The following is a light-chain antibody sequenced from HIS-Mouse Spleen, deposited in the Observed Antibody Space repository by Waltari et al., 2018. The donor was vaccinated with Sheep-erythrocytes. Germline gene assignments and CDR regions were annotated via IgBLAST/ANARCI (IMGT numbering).Light chain of an antibody. Sequence: QSALTQPASVSGSPGQSITISCTGTSSDVGSYNLVSWDQQHPGKAPKLKIYEGSKRPSGVSNRFSGSKSGNTASLTISGLQAEDEADYYCCSYAGSSTPWVFGGGTKLTVL. J-gene: IGLJ3*02. V-gene: IGLV2-23*01. CDR1: SSDVGSYNL. CDR3: CSYAGSSTPWV. CDR2: EGS.